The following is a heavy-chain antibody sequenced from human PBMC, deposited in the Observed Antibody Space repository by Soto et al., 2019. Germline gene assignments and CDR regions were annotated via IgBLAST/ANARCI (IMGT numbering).Heavy chain of an antibody. CDR3: ARGLLEVMVPFDH. CDR2: ISPDGSKT. CDR1: GFNFNSYT. J-gene: IGHJ4*02. D-gene: IGHD2-8*02. Sequence: QVQLVESGGGVVQPGRSLRLSCAASGFNFNSYTFNWFRQAPGKGLEWVAMISPDGSKTNYADALKGRFTISRDNSNNKVFLQMNSLTTEDSAIYFCARGLLEVMVPFDHWGQGTLVTVS. V-gene: IGHV3-30-3*01.